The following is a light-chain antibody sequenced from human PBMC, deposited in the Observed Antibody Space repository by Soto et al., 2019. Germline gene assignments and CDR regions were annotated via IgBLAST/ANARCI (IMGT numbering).Light chain of an antibody. V-gene: IGKV1-39*01. CDR2: GAC. J-gene: IGKJ1*01. CDR3: QQTHSVPRT. CDR1: ESVSRF. Sequence: DIHITQSPSSLSASVGDGVTITCRASESVSRFLNRYHQKPGNDPHLLLIGACTLHEGVPSRFSGSGSGTEFTLTISSGQPEDFAIYYCQQTHSVPRTFGQGTRLDIK.